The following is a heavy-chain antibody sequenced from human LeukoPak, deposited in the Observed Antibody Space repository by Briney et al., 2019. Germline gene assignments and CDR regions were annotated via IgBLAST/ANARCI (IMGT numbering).Heavy chain of an antibody. J-gene: IGHJ4*02. D-gene: IGHD1-14*01. Sequence: PSETLSLTCTVSGSSISGYYWNWIRQPAGKGLEWIGRLHPSGATNYNPSLKSRITMSLDTSKNQFSLKLSSVTTADTAVYYCARDSNRIDFDYWGQGTLVAVSS. V-gene: IGHV4-4*07. CDR3: ARDSNRIDFDY. CDR2: LHPSGAT. CDR1: GSSISGYY.